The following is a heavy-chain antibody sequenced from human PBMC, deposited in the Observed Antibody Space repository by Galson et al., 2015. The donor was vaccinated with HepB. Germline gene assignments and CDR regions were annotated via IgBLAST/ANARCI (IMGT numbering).Heavy chain of an antibody. D-gene: IGHD1-26*01. CDR2: INADGGGV. J-gene: IGHJ4*02. CDR3: VKDYGPKGASFFDL. V-gene: IGHV3-23*01. Sequence: SLRLACAASGFTFNTYAVSWVRQAPGEGPEEVLAINADGGGVDYADSVKGRFTISRDNSENMLYLHMNSLRVEYTAIYYCVKDYGPKGASFFDLWGQGALVSVSS. CDR1: GFTFNTYA.